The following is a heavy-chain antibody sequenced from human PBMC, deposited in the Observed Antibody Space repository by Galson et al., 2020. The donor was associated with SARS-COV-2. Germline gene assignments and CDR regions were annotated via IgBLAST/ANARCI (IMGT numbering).Heavy chain of an antibody. CDR3: ARGVTLPFDY. CDR2: INHSGST. Sequence: SETLSLTCAVYGGSFSGYYWSWIRQPPGKGLEWIGEINHSGSTNYNPSLKSRVTISVDTSKNQFSLKLSSVTAADTAVYYCARGVTLPFDYWGQGTLVTVSS. D-gene: IGHD4-4*01. J-gene: IGHJ4*02. V-gene: IGHV4-34*01. CDR1: GGSFSGYY.